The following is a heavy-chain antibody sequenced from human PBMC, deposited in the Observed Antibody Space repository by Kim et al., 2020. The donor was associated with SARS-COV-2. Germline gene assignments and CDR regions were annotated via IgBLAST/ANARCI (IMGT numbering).Heavy chain of an antibody. J-gene: IGHJ4*02. D-gene: IGHD3-3*01. CDR3: VREGLESGYFDY. V-gene: IGHV3-11*04. Sequence: YYGDLVKGRFTISRDNAKNSLDRQMSSLRAEDTGVYYCVREGLESGYFDYWGQGTLVTVSS.